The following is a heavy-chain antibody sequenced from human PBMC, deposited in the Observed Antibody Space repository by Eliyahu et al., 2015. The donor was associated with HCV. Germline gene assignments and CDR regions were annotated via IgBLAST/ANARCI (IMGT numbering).Heavy chain of an antibody. Sequence: QVQLVESGGGVXQXGTSXRXSXAXSGFXFSSHAMHWVRQPPGRGLEWVALNSYEGNTKYYADSVKGRFIISRDNSKSTLYLQMNSLRPEDTAVYYCXRVGEAPYWYNDMDVWGQGTTVSVSS. CDR2: NSYEGNTK. V-gene: IGHV3-30-3*01. J-gene: IGHJ6*02. CDR3: XRVGEAPYWYNDMDV. D-gene: IGHD2-8*02. CDR1: GFXFSSHA.